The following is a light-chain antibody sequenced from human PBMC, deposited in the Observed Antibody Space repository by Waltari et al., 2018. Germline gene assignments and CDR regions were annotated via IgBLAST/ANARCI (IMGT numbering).Light chain of an antibody. CDR2: EVT. V-gene: IGLV2-18*02. CDR3: SSYTTSNTLV. J-gene: IGLJ2*01. CDR1: SSDVGSYNR. Sequence: QSALTQPPSVSGSPGPSVTISCTGTSSDVGSYNRVSWYQQPPGTAPKLIIYEVTNRPSGVPDRFSGSKSGNTASLTISGLQAEDEAHYYCSSYTTSNTLVFGGGTKLTVL.